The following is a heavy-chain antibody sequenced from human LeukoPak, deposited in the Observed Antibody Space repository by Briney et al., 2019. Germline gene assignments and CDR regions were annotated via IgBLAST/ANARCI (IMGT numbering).Heavy chain of an antibody. CDR1: GGSFSGNY. Sequence: SETLSLACAVYGGSFSGNYWSRIRQPPGKGLEWMGEINHSGSTNYNPSLKSRVTISVDTTKNQFSLKLSSVTAADTAVYYCARGEYFDWLYRSQYYFDYWGQGTLVTVSS. J-gene: IGHJ4*02. V-gene: IGHV4-34*01. CDR3: ARGEYFDWLYRSQYYFDY. D-gene: IGHD3-9*01. CDR2: INHSGST.